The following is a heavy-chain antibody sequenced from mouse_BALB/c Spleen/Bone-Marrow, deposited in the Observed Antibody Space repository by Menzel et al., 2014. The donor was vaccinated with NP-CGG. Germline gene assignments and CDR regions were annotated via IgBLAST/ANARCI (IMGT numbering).Heavy chain of an antibody. J-gene: IGHJ4*01. Sequence: VQLQEPGPELVKPGASVKMSCKASGYTFTDYVITWVKQRTGQGLEWIGEIYPGSGSTYYNEKFKGKATLTADKSSNTAYMQLGSLTSEDSAVYFCAILDVNYRYAMDYLCQGTSVTVSS. D-gene: IGHD2-1*01. CDR2: IYPGSGST. CDR3: AILDVNYRYAMDY. V-gene: IGHV1-77*01. CDR1: GYTFTDYV.